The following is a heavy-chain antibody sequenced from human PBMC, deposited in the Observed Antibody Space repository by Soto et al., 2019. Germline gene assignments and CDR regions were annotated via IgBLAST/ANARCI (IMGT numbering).Heavy chain of an antibody. CDR2: IYYSGST. D-gene: IGHD4-4*01. J-gene: IGHJ4*02. CDR1: GGSISSGGYY. V-gene: IGHV4-31*03. CDR3: ARGDHNYFSNSRSPFDY. Sequence: SETLSLTCTVSGGSISSGGYYWSWIRQHPGKGLEWIGYIYYSGSTYYNPSLKSRVTISVDTSKNQFSLKLSSVTAADTAVYYCARGDHNYFSNSRSPFDYWGQGTLVTVSS.